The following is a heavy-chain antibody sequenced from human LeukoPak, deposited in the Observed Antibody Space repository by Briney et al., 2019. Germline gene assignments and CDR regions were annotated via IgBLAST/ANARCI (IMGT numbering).Heavy chain of an antibody. Sequence: PGGSLRLSCAASGFTFSSYSMNWVRQAPGKGLEWVSYISSSSSTIYYADSVKGRFTISRDNAKNSLYLQMNSLRAEDTAVYYCARGIAAALDVWGQGTTVTVSS. D-gene: IGHD6-13*01. CDR1: GFTFSSYS. CDR2: ISSSSSTI. J-gene: IGHJ6*02. V-gene: IGHV3-48*04. CDR3: ARGIAAALDV.